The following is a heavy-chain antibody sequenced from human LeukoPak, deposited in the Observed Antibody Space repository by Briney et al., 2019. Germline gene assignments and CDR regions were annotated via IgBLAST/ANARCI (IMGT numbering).Heavy chain of an antibody. J-gene: IGHJ4*02. CDR1: GYTFTSYG. D-gene: IGHD2-15*01. V-gene: IGHV1-18*01. CDR2: ISAYNGNT. Sequence: ASVKVSCKASGYTFTSYGISWVRQAPGQGLEWMGWISAYNGNTNYAQKLQGRVTMTTDTSTSTAYMELRSLRSDDTAVYYCARDQYCSGGSCYPLYFDYWGQGTLVTVSS. CDR3: ARDQYCSGGSCYPLYFDY.